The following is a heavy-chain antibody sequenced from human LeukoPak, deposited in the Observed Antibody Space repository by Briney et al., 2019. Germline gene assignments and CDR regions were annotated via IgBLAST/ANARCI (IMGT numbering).Heavy chain of an antibody. V-gene: IGHV3-48*04. CDR3: AELGITMIGGV. D-gene: IGHD3-10*02. CDR1: GFTFSSYS. J-gene: IGHJ6*04. CDR2: ISSSGSTI. Sequence: QSGGSLRLSCATSGFTFSSYSMNWVRQAPGKGLEWVSYISSSGSTIYYADSVKGRFTISRDNVKNSLYLQMNSLRAEDTAVYYCAELGITMIGGVWGKGTTVTISS.